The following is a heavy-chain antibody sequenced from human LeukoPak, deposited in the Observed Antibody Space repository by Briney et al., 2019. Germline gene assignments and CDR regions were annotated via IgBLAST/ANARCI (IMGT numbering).Heavy chain of an antibody. Sequence: SETLSLTCTLSGGSIGNFYWTWIRQPAGKGLEWIGRIFTSGSTNYNPSLKSRLTMSVDTSKKQFSLELSSVTAADTAVYYCARIAVAGSFLAFDIWGQGTMVTVSS. CDR1: GGSIGNFY. V-gene: IGHV4-4*07. CDR3: ARIAVAGSFLAFDI. D-gene: IGHD6-19*01. CDR2: IFTSGST. J-gene: IGHJ3*02.